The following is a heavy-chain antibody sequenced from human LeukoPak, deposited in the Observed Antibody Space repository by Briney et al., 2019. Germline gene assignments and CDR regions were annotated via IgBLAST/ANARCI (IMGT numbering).Heavy chain of an antibody. J-gene: IGHJ5*02. CDR1: GGSFSGYY. CDR2: INHSGST. Sequence: SETLSLTCAVYGGSFSGYYWSWIRQPPGKGLEWIGEINHSGSTNYNPSLKSRVTISADTSKNQFSLKLSSVTAADTAVYYCARDISSYALGIDPWGQGTLVTVSS. CDR3: ARDISSYALGIDP. D-gene: IGHD6-6*01. V-gene: IGHV4-34*01.